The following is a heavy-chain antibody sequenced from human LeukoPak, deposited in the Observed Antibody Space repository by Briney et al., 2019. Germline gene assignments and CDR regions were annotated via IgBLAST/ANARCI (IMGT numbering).Heavy chain of an antibody. Sequence: SVKVSCKASGGTFSNYAFSWVRQAPGQGLEWMGTLIPLSGITNYAQKFQGRVTITADKSTSTGYMELSSLRSADTAIYFCARSYYSASSGYYDARFFLWGQGTLVTVSS. V-gene: IGHV1-69*04. J-gene: IGHJ4*02. D-gene: IGHD3-22*01. CDR1: GGTFSNYA. CDR2: LIPLSGIT. CDR3: ARSYYSASSGYYDARFFL.